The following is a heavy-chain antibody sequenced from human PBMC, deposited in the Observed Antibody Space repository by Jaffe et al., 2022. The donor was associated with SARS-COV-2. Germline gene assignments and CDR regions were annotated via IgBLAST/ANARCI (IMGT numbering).Heavy chain of an antibody. Sequence: QVQLVESGGGVVQPGRSLRLSCAASGFTFSSYGMHWVRQAPGKGLEWVAVISYDGSNKYYADSVKGRFTISRDNSKNTLYLQMNSLRAEDTAVYYCAKDRAVTTGYGDYYGMDVWGQGTTVTVSS. J-gene: IGHJ6*02. D-gene: IGHD4-4*01. CDR1: GFTFSSYG. CDR3: AKDRAVTTGYGDYYGMDV. V-gene: IGHV3-30*18. CDR2: ISYDGSNK.